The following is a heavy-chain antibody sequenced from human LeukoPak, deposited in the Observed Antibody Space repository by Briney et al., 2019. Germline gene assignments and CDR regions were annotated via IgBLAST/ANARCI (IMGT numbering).Heavy chain of an antibody. CDR3: ARDYDDYVP. Sequence: GGSLRLSCAASGFTFSSFAMSWVRQAPGKGLEWVSGISGSGGNTYYADSVKGRFTISRDNSKNTLYLQMNSLRDEDTAVYYCARDYDDYVPWGQGTLVTVSS. CDR1: GFTFSSFA. CDR2: ISGSGGNT. J-gene: IGHJ5*02. V-gene: IGHV3-23*01. D-gene: IGHD4-17*01.